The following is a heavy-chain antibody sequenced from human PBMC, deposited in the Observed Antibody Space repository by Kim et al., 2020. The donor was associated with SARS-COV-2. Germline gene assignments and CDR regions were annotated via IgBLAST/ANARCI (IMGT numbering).Heavy chain of an antibody. V-gene: IGHV1-46*04. D-gene: IGHD4-17*01. CDR3: ARDGAYYGDPSFDY. J-gene: IGHJ4*02. Sequence: AQKSQGRVTMTREPSTSTVYMGLSSLGSEDTAVYYCARDGAYYGDPSFDYWGQGTLVTVSS.